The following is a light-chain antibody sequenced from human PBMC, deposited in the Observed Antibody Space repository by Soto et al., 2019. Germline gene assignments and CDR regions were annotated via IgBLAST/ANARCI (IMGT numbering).Light chain of an antibody. CDR3: QQHNNCPYT. Sequence: EVVMTQSPGTLSVSPGESATLSCRASQTVSSNVAWYQQRPGQAPRLLIDGAFTRATGVPARFSGSRSGTEFTLTISSPQSEDFALYYCQQHNNCPYTFGQGTKLEIK. J-gene: IGKJ2*01. CDR2: GAF. CDR1: QTVSSN. V-gene: IGKV3-15*01.